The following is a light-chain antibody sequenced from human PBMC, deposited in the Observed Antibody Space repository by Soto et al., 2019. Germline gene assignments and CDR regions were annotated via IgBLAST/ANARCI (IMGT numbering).Light chain of an antibody. CDR1: QSVSSN. CDR3: HQNYYIPYT. Sequence: EIVMTQSPATLSVSPGERATLSCRASQSVSSNLAWYQQKPGQAPRLLIYGASTRATGIPARFSGSGSGTEFTLTISSLQSEDFATYFCHQNYYIPYTFGQGTKLEI. V-gene: IGKV3-15*01. J-gene: IGKJ2*01. CDR2: GAS.